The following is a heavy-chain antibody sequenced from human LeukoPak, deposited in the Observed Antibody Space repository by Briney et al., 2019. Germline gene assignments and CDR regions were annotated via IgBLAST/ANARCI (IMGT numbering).Heavy chain of an antibody. J-gene: IGHJ5*02. Sequence: GGSLRLSCAASGFTFSSYSMNWVRQAPGKGLEGVSYISSRSGTIYYAASVKGRFTISRDNAKNSLYLQMNSLRAEDTAVYYCARGQYCGGDCYPEWFDPWGQGTLVTVSS. CDR2: ISSRSGTI. V-gene: IGHV3-48*04. CDR1: GFTFSSYS. D-gene: IGHD2-21*02. CDR3: ARGQYCGGDCYPEWFDP.